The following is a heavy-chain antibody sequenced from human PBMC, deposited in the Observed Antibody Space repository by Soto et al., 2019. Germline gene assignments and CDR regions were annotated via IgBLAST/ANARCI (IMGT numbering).Heavy chain of an antibody. Sequence: QVQLVQSGAEVKKPGASVKVSCKASGYTFTIYYISWVRQAPGQGLEWMGWINPYNGNTNYAQKFQGRVTMTTDTSTSTAYMELRSLRSADTAVYYCARDRHYPSGGTNWFDPWGQGTLVIVSS. D-gene: IGHD3-10*01. V-gene: IGHV1-18*01. CDR2: INPYNGNT. CDR3: ARDRHYPSGGTNWFDP. CDR1: GYTFTIYY. J-gene: IGHJ5*02.